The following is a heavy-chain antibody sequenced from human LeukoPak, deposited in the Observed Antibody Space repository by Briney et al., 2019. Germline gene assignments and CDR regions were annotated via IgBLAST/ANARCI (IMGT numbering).Heavy chain of an antibody. V-gene: IGHV4-39*07. CDR2: IYYSGTT. D-gene: IGHD1-1*01. J-gene: IGHJ4*02. CDR3: ARFKQLGRSFDS. Sequence: SETLSLTCTVSGGSIGKTSYYWGWIRQPPGKGLEWIGNIYYSGTTYYNPSLKSRVTISVDTSKNQFSLTLNSVTAADTAVYYCARFKQLGRSFDSWGLGSLVTVSS. CDR1: GGSIGKTSYY.